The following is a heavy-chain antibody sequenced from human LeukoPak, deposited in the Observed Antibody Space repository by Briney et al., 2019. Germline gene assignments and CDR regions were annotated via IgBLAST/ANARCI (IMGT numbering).Heavy chain of an antibody. D-gene: IGHD6-19*01. Sequence: ASVKVSCKASGYTFTGYYLHWVRQAPGPGLEWMGWINPNSGGTNYAQKFQGRVTMTRDTSIGTAYMELSRLSSDDTAVYYCARVGGSGWYEVYFDYWGQGTLVTVSS. CDR1: GYTFTGYY. CDR2: INPNSGGT. CDR3: ARVGGSGWYEVYFDY. V-gene: IGHV1-2*02. J-gene: IGHJ4*02.